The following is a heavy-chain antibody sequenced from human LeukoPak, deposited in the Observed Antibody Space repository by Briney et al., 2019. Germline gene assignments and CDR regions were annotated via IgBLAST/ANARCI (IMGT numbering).Heavy chain of an antibody. Sequence: GGSLRLSCAASGFTLSSYEMNWVRQAPGKGLEWVSYISSSGSTIYYADSVKGRFTISRDNAKNSLYLQMNSLRAEDTAVYYCAKDTGGQWLVYYYYYMDVWGKGTTVTISS. CDR1: GFTLSSYE. J-gene: IGHJ6*03. CDR2: ISSSGSTI. CDR3: AKDTGGQWLVYYYYYMDV. D-gene: IGHD6-19*01. V-gene: IGHV3-48*03.